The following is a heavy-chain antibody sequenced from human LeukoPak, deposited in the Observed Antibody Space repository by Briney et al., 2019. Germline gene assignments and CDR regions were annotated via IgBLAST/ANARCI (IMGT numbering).Heavy chain of an antibody. D-gene: IGHD5-24*01. CDR1: GGSISSYY. J-gene: IGHJ5*02. V-gene: IGHV4-4*09. CDR2: IYTSGST. Sequence: SETLSLTCTVSGGSISSYYWSWIRQPPGKGLEWIGYIYTSGSTNYNPSLKSRVTISVDTSKNQFSLKLSSVTAADTAVYYCARSDGYTLRSWFDPWGQGTLVTVSS. CDR3: ARSDGYTLRSWFDP.